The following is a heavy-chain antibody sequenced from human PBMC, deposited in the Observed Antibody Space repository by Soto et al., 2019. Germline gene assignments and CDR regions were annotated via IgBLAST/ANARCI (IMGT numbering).Heavy chain of an antibody. CDR2: INAGNGNT. CDR1: GYTFTSYA. J-gene: IGHJ4*02. D-gene: IGHD6-13*01. CDR3: ARLNWQLYYFDY. V-gene: IGHV1-3*01. Sequence: ASVKVSCKASGYTFTSYAMHWVRQAPGQRLEWMGWINAGNGNTKYSQKFQGRVTTTRDTSASTAYMELSSLRSEDTAVYYCARLNWQLYYFDYWGQGTLVTVSS.